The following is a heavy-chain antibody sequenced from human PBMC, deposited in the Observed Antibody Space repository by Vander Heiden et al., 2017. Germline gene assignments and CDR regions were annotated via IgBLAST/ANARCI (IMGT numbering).Heavy chain of an antibody. CDR3: ARGDLTTGSRNWFDP. D-gene: IGHD1-1*01. CDR2: ISTIGYT. V-gene: IGHV4-4*07. J-gene: IGHJ5*02. CDR1: GGSISDYF. Sequence: QVQLQESGPGLVKPSETLSLTCTVSGGSISDYFWNWIRQPAGKGLEWIGRISTIGYTNYNPSLRSRVTMSIDTSKNQFSLKLSSVTAADTAVFYCARGDLTTGSRNWFDPWGQGTLVTVS.